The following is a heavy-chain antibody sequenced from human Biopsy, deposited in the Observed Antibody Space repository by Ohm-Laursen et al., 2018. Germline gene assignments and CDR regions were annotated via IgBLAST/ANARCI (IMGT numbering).Heavy chain of an antibody. CDR3: AGLVTGFIDP. CDR2: MYYSGST. V-gene: IGHV4-31*03. CDR1: GGSISSGGYY. J-gene: IGHJ5*02. D-gene: IGHD3-9*01. Sequence: TLSLTCPVSGGSISSGGYYWGWIRQHPGKGLEWIGHMYYSGSTYYNPSLKSRITISVDTSKNQFSLKLSSVTAADTAVYYCAGLVTGFIDPWGQGTLVTVFS.